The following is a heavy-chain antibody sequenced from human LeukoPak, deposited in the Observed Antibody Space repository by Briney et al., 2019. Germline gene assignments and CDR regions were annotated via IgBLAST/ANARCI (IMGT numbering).Heavy chain of an antibody. V-gene: IGHV4-39*01. J-gene: IGHJ4*02. D-gene: IGHD5-12*01. Sequence: SETLSLTCTVSGGSISSSRYYWGWIRQPPGRGLEWIGSIYYTGSTYYNPSLRSRVSISVDTSKNQFTLKLSSVTAADTAVYYCARRGVVATPDANFWGQGTLVTVSS. CDR2: IYYTGST. CDR1: GGSISSSRYY. CDR3: ARRGVVATPDANF.